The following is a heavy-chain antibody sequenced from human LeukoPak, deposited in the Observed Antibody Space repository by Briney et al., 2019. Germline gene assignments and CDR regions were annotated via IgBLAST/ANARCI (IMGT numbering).Heavy chain of an antibody. CDR3: ARADSSGYYLPKSDY. J-gene: IGHJ4*02. D-gene: IGHD3-22*01. V-gene: IGHV1-18*01. CDR2: ISAYNGNT. Sequence: ASVKVSCKASDYTFTSYGISWVRQAPGRGLEWMGWISAYNGNTNYAQKLQGRVTMTTDTSTSTAYMELRSLRSDDTAVYYCARADSSGYYLPKSDYWGQGTLVTVSS. CDR1: DYTFTSYG.